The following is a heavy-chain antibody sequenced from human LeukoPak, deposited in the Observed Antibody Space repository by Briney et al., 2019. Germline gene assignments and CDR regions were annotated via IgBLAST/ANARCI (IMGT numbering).Heavy chain of an antibody. V-gene: IGHV3-21*01. J-gene: IGHJ4*02. CDR3: ARIAVAGTDADY. CDR2: ISSSSSYI. CDR1: GFTFSSYS. D-gene: IGHD6-19*01. Sequence: GGSLRLSCAASGFTFSSYSMNWVRQAPGKGLEWVSSISSSSSYIYYAHSVKGRFTISRDNAKNLLYLQMNSLRAEDTAVYYCARIAVAGTDADYWGQGTLVTVSS.